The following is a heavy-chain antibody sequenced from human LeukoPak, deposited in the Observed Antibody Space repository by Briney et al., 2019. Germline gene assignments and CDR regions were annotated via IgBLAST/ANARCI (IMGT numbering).Heavy chain of an antibody. CDR2: ISAYNGNT. D-gene: IGHD5-18*01. Sequence: GASVKVSCKASGYTFTSYGISWVRQAPGQGLEWMGWISAYNGNTNYAQKLQGRVTMTTDTSTSTAYMELRSLRSDDTAVYYCARVFFTATVSYFASTCADYWGQGTLVTVSS. J-gene: IGHJ4*02. CDR3: ARVFFTATVSYFASTCADY. CDR1: GYTFTSYG. V-gene: IGHV1-18*01.